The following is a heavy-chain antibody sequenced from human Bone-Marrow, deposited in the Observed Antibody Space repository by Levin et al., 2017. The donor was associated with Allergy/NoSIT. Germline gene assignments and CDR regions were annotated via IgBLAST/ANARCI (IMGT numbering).Heavy chain of an antibody. D-gene: IGHD3-10*01. J-gene: IGHJ3*02. CDR3: AHRWELWFGESYPLDAFDI. Sequence: SGPTLVKPTQTLTLTCTFSGFSLSTSGVGVGWIRQPPGKALEWLALIFWDDDKRYSPSLRSRLTITKDTSKNQAVLTMTNMDPVDTATYYGAHRWELWFGESYPLDAFDIWGQGTMVTVSS. CDR2: IFWDDDK. V-gene: IGHV2-5*02. CDR1: GFSLSTSGVG.